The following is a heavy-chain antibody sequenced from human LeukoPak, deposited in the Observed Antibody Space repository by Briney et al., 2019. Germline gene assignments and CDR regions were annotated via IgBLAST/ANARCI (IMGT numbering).Heavy chain of an antibody. D-gene: IGHD6-19*01. Sequence: GGSLRLSCAASGFTFSSYSMNWVRQAPGKGLEWVSSISSSSSYIYYADSVKGRFTISRDNAKNSLYLQMNSLRAEDTAVYYCARDLNIAVAYYGMDVWGQGTTVTVSS. CDR3: ARDLNIAVAYYGMDV. J-gene: IGHJ6*02. CDR1: GFTFSSYS. V-gene: IGHV3-21*01. CDR2: ISSSSSYI.